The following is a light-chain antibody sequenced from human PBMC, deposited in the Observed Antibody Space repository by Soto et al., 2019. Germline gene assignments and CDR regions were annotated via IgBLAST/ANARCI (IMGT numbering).Light chain of an antibody. V-gene: IGKV4-1*01. CDR2: WAS. CDR1: QSVLYSSNNKNY. CDR3: HQYYSTPYT. J-gene: IGKJ2*01. Sequence: DIVMTQSPDSLAVSLGERATINYKSSQSVLYSSNNKNYLAWYQQKPGQPPQLLIYWASTRESGVPDRFSGSGSGTDFALTISSLQAEDVAVYYCHQYYSTPYTFGQGTKLEIK.